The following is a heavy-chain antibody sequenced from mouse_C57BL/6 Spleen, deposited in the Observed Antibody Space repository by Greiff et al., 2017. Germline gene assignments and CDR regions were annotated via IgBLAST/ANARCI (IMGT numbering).Heavy chain of an antibody. CDR1: GYSITSGYY. Sequence: EVQRVESGPGLVKPSQSLSLTCSVTGYSITSGYYWNWIRQFPGNKLEWMGYISYDGSNNYNPSLKNRIAITRDTSKNQFFLKLNSVTTEDTATYYCAIRLDGYWYFDVWGTGTTVTVSS. CDR2: ISYDGSN. V-gene: IGHV3-6*01. CDR3: AIRLDGYWYFDV. J-gene: IGHJ1*03.